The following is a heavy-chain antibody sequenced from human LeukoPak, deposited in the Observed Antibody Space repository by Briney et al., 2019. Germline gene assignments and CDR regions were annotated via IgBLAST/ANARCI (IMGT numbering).Heavy chain of an antibody. CDR3: ARHGAKWFGELEWFDP. CDR2: IYHSGST. D-gene: IGHD3-10*01. J-gene: IGHJ5*02. V-gene: IGHV4-38-2*02. CDR1: GYSISSGYY. Sequence: PSETLSLTCTVSGYSISSGYYWGWIRQPPGKGLEWIGSIYHSGSTYYNPSLKNRVAISVDTSKKQFSLKLTSVTAADTAVYYCARHGAKWFGELEWFDPWGQGTLVTVSS.